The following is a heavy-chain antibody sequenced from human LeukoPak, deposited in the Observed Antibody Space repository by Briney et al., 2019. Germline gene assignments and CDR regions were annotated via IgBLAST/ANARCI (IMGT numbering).Heavy chain of an antibody. CDR3: ARVTAGATTLNYYYYSMDV. J-gene: IGHJ6*03. Sequence: GGSLRLSCVGSGFAFNSYTRTWVRQAPGKGLEWVSSITSTSAYRQYADSVRGRFTISRDNAKNSLYLQMNSLGAEDTAVYHCARVTAGATTLNYYYYSMDVWGKGTTVTVSS. CDR1: GFAFNSYT. D-gene: IGHD4/OR15-4a*01. V-gene: IGHV3-21*01. CDR2: ITSTSAYR.